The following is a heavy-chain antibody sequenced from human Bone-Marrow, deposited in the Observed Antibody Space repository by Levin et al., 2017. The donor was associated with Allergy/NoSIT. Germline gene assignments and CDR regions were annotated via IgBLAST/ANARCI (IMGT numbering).Heavy chain of an antibody. CDR2: INWNGGDV. CDR1: GYSFDSYA. J-gene: IGHJ6*02. CDR3: VKDMGGSGDNGLDV. V-gene: IGHV3-9*01. Sequence: PGGSLRLSCAASGYSFDSYAIHWVRQGPGKGLEWVSGINWNGGDVSYGDSVRGRFTISRDNARNTLSLHMSSLRREDTATYYCVKDMGGSGDNGLDVWGQGTTVIVS. D-gene: IGHD3-10*01.